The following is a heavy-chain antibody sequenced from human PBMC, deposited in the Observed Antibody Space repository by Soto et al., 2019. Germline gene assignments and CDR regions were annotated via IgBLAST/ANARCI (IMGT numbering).Heavy chain of an antibody. CDR1: GDRVSRNIAA. D-gene: IGHD2-15*01. CDR3: AIEGSGTWTYFFDL. CDR2: TKYRSKWYT. V-gene: IGHV6-1*01. J-gene: IGHJ4*02. Sequence: PWQTLSITCAISGDRVSRNIAAWNWVRQSPSRGLEWLGRTKYRSKWYTDYATSVKSRISINPDTSKNQVSLQLNSVTPEDTAVYYGAIEGSGTWTYFFDLWGQGRLGT.